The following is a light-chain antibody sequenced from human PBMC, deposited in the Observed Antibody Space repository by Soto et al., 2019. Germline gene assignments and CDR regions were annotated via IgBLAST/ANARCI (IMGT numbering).Light chain of an antibody. J-gene: IGKJ5*01. CDR1: QSLLHSNGYNY. CDR2: LGS. Sequence: DTVMTQSPLSLPVTPGEPASISCRSSQSLLHSNGYNYLDWYLQKPGQSPQLLIYLGSNRASGVPDRFSGSGSGTDFTLKISRVEAEDVGVYYCMQALQTPIPFGQGTRLEIK. CDR3: MQALQTPIP. V-gene: IGKV2-28*01.